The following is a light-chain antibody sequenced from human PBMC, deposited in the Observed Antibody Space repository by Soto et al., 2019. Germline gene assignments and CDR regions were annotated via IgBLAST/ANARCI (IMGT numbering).Light chain of an antibody. CDR3: QQYKNWPVS. Sequence: ETVMTQSPATLSVSPGEGATLSCRASQSVSTNLAWYQQKPGQAPRLLLYGASTRATGVPARFSGSGSGTEFTLTISSLQSEDFGVYYCQQYKNWPVSFGGGTKLKI. CDR1: QSVSTN. J-gene: IGKJ4*01. CDR2: GAS. V-gene: IGKV3-15*01.